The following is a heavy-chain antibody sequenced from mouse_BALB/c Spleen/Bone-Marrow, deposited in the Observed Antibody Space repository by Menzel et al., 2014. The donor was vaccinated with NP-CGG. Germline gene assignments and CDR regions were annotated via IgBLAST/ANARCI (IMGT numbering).Heavy chain of an antibody. CDR2: IDPANGNT. D-gene: IGHD1-1*01. CDR1: GFNIEDSY. J-gene: IGHJ2*01. V-gene: IGHV14-3*02. CDR3: ARNYGSSLDY. Sequence: EVNVVESGAEIVKPGASVKSSCKTSGFNIEDSYIYWMKQRPEQGLEWIGRIDPANGNTKYDPKVQGKATITVDTSSATAFLQLSSLTSEDTAVYYCARNYGSSLDYWGQGTTLTVSS.